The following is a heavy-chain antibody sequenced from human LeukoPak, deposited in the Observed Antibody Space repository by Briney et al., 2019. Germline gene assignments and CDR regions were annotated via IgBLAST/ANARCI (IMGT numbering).Heavy chain of an antibody. V-gene: IGHV7-4-1*02. CDR2: INTNTGNP. CDR1: GYTFTSYA. CDR3: AVTPGAQYYYDSSGYYYDAFDI. J-gene: IGHJ3*02. Sequence: DSVKVACKASGYTFTSYAMNWVRQAPGQGLEWMGWINTNTGNPTYAQGFTGRFVFSLDTSVSTAYLQISSLKAEDTAVYYCAVTPGAQYYYDSSGYYYDAFDIWGQGTMVTVSS. D-gene: IGHD3-22*01.